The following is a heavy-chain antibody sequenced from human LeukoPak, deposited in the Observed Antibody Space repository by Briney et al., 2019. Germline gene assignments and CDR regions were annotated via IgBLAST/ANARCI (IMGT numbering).Heavy chain of an antibody. D-gene: IGHD3-3*01. CDR3: ARGGIFWSGYYRGIDY. J-gene: IGHJ4*02. Sequence: MSSETLSLTCTVSGGSISDYYRGWIRQPPGKGLEWIGYFYNSGSSTYNPSLKSRVTISVDRSKNQFSLRLTSVTAADTALYYCARGGIFWSGYYRGIDYWGQGTLVTVSS. CDR1: GGSISDYY. CDR2: FYNSGSS. V-gene: IGHV4-59*12.